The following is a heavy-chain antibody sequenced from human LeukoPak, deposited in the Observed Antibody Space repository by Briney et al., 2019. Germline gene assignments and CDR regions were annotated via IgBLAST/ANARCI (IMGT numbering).Heavy chain of an antibody. J-gene: IGHJ4*02. D-gene: IGHD6-13*01. V-gene: IGHV4-34*01. CDR1: GGSFSGYY. CDR2: INHSGST. CDR3: ARDSSSWYEVFDY. Sequence: PSETLSLTCAVYGGSFSGYYWSWIRQPPGKGLEWIGEINHSGSTNYNPSLKSRVTISVDTSKNQFSLKLSSVTAADPAVYYCARDSSSWYEVFDYWGQGTLVTVSS.